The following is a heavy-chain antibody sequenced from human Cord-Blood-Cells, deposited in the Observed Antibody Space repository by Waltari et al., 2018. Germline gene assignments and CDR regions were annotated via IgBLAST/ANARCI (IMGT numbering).Heavy chain of an antibody. CDR1: GGTFSSYA. J-gene: IGHJ5*02. CDR2: IIPILGKA. D-gene: IGHD6-6*01. V-gene: IGHV1-69*09. Sequence: QVQLVQSGAEVKKPGSSVKVSCKASGGTFSSYAISWGRQAPGQGLEWMGRIIPILGKANYAHKFQGRVTITADKSTSTAYMELSSLRSEDTAVYYCARGDHSSSSGWDWFDPWGQGTLVTVSS. CDR3: ARGDHSSSSGWDWFDP.